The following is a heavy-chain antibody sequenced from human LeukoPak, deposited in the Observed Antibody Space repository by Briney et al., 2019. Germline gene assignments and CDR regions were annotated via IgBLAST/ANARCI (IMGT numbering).Heavy chain of an antibody. V-gene: IGHV1-24*01. CDR3: ATKGDGDYVLTLGY. D-gene: IGHD4-17*01. J-gene: IGHJ4*02. Sequence: ASVKVSCKVSGYTLTELSMHWVRQAPGKGLGWMGGFDPEDGETIYAQKFQGRVTMTEDTSTDTAYMELSSLRSEDTAVYYCATKGDGDYVLTLGYWGQGTLVTVSS. CDR2: FDPEDGET. CDR1: GYTLTELS.